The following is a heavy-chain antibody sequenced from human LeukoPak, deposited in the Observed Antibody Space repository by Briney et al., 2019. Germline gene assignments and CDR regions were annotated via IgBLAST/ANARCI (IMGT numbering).Heavy chain of an antibody. CDR1: GGSISSSSYY. CDR3: ARQIPDFDY. J-gene: IGHJ4*02. Sequence: SETLSLTCTVSGGSISSSSYYWGWIRQPPGKGPEWIGSIYYSGSTYYNPSLKSRVIISVDTSKNQFSLKLSSVTAADTAVYYCARQIPDFDYWGQGTLVTVSS. CDR2: IYYSGST. V-gene: IGHV4-39*01.